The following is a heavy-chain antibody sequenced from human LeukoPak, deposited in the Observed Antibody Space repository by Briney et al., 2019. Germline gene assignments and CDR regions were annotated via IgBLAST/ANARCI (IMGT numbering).Heavy chain of an antibody. CDR3: ARGLRSCNSASCHPTWFDP. V-gene: IGHV3-21*01. D-gene: IGHD2-2*01. Sequence: PGASLRLSCEASDLTFSGYIMNWVRLAPGRGLEWVSSISHSSNYKYYADSVKGRFTISRDNAMNSLYPQMNSLRAEDTAVYYCARGLRSCNSASCHPTWFDPWGQGALVTVSS. J-gene: IGHJ5*02. CDR2: ISHSSNYK. CDR1: DLTFSGYI.